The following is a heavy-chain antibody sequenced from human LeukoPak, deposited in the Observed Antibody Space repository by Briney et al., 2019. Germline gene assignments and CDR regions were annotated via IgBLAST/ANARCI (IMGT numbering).Heavy chain of an antibody. CDR3: ITDRPTYYYDSSGYYFDY. CDR1: GFTFSNAW. CDR2: SKSKTDGGTT. V-gene: IGHV3-15*01. D-gene: IGHD3-22*01. J-gene: IGHJ4*02. Sequence: PGGSLRLSCAASGFTFSNAWMSWLRQAPGKGLEWVGRSKSKTDGGTTDYAAPVKGRFTISRDDSKNTLYLQMHSLKTEDTAVYYCITDRPTYYYDSSGYYFDYWGQGTLVTVSS.